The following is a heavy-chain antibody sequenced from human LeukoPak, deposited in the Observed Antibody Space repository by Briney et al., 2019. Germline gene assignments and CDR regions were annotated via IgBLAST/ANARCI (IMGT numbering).Heavy chain of an antibody. D-gene: IGHD3-10*01. J-gene: IGHJ4*02. CDR1: GFTFDDYA. Sequence: PGGSLRLSCAASGFTFDDYAMHWVRQAPGKGLEWVSGISWNSGSIGYADSVKGRFTISRDNAKNTLYLQMNSLRAEDTAVYYCARVFYGSGSLIDYWGQGTLVTVSS. V-gene: IGHV3-9*01. CDR2: ISWNSGSI. CDR3: ARVFYGSGSLIDY.